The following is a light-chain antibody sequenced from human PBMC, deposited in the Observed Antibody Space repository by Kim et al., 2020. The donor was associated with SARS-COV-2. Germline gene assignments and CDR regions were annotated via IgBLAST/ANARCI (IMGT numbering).Light chain of an antibody. CDR2: DAS. CDR1: QSVSSY. V-gene: IGKV3-11*01. Sequence: EIVLTQSPATLSLSPGERATLSCRASQSVSSYLVWYQHKPGQAPRLLIHDASNRASGIPARFSGSGSGTDFTLTISSLEPEDFAVYYCQQRTNWPLTFGGGTKVDIK. J-gene: IGKJ4*01. CDR3: QQRTNWPLT.